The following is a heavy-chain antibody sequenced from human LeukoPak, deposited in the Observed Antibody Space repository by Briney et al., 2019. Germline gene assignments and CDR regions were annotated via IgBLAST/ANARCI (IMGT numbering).Heavy chain of an antibody. CDR3: AREWQGGIAAAGTRIEGDY. Sequence: PGGSLRLSCAASGFGFSNYWMSWVRQAPGKGLEWVANIKQDGSEKNYVDSVKGRFTISRDNAENSLFLQMNSLRVEDTAVYYCAREWQGGIAAAGTRIEGDYWGQGTLVAVSS. D-gene: IGHD6-13*01. CDR1: GFGFSNYW. CDR2: IKQDGSEK. V-gene: IGHV3-7*01. J-gene: IGHJ4*02.